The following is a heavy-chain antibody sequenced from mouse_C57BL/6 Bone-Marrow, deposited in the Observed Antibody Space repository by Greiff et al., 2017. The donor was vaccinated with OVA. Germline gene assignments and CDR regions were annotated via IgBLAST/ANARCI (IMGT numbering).Heavy chain of an antibody. CDR3: ARGVNSWFAY. Sequence: QVQLKESGAELARPGASVKLSCKASGYTFTSYGISWVKQRTGQGLEWIGEIYPRSGNTYYNEKFKGKATLTADKSSSTAYMELRSLTSEDSAVYFCARGVNSWFAYWGQGTLVTVSA. CDR2: IYPRSGNT. J-gene: IGHJ3*01. D-gene: IGHD2-13*01. CDR1: GYTFTSYG. V-gene: IGHV1-81*01.